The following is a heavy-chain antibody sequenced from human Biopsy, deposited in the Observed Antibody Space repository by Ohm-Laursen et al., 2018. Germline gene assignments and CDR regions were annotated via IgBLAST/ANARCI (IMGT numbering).Heavy chain of an antibody. J-gene: IGHJ4*02. Sequence: SQTLSLTCPVFGKTFSDYQWSWIHQPPGKGLEWIGQINQAGTTNYNPSLKSRVSISADASKYEFSLRLTSVTAADTAVYLCGNEVHGRDYWGLGAQVTVSS. D-gene: IGHD2-15*01. CDR3: GNEVHGRDY. CDR1: GKTFSDYQ. V-gene: IGHV4-34*08. CDR2: INQAGTT.